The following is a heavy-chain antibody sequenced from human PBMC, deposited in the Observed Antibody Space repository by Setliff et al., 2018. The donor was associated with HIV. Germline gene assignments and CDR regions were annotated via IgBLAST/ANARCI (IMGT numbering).Heavy chain of an antibody. CDR1: GFTFTSYA. V-gene: IGHV3-23*01. J-gene: IGHJ5*02. CDR2: ISGSGDTA. Sequence: GGSLRLSCAASGFTFTSYAVSWVRQAPGKGLEWVSAISGSGDTAFYADSVKGRFTISADSSKNTVYLQMNSLRAEDTAVYYCSKFRGGTYYEGNWFGPWGQGTLVTVSS. D-gene: IGHD1-26*01. CDR3: SKFRGGTYYEGNWFGP.